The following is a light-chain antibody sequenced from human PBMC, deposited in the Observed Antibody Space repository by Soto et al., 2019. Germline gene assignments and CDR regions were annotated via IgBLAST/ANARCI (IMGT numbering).Light chain of an antibody. Sequence: EIMMTQSPVTLSVSPGERATLSFRASLSVSSHLAWYQQKPAQPPRLLIYGASTRATGIPARFSGSESGTEFTLTISSLQSEDFALYFCQQYSFWPHTFGQGTRLDIK. J-gene: IGKJ5*01. CDR3: QQYSFWPHT. V-gene: IGKV3D-15*01. CDR2: GAS. CDR1: LSVSSH.